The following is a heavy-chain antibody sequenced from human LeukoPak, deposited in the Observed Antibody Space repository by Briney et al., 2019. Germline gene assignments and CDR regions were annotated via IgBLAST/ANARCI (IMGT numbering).Heavy chain of an antibody. CDR3: ARSLPRSGASY. Sequence: SETLSLTCAVYGGSFSGYYWSWIRQPPGKGLEWIGEINHSGSTNYSPSLKSRVTISVDTSENQFSLKLSSVTAADTAVYYCARSLPRSGASYWGQGTLVTVSS. V-gene: IGHV4-34*01. CDR2: INHSGST. CDR1: GGSFSGYY. J-gene: IGHJ4*02. D-gene: IGHD1-26*01.